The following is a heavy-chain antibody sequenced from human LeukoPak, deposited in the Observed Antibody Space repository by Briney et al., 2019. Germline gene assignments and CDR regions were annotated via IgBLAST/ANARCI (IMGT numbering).Heavy chain of an antibody. D-gene: IGHD3-10*01. CDR1: GGSINSYY. CDR2: IYYSGST. J-gene: IGHJ5*02. Sequence: SETLSLTCTVSGGSINSYYWSWIRQPPGKGLEWIGYIYYSGSTNYNPSLKSRVTISVDTSENRFSLKLSSVTAADTAVYYCARHRSGDPWGQGTPVTVSS. V-gene: IGHV4-59*08. CDR3: ARHRSGDP.